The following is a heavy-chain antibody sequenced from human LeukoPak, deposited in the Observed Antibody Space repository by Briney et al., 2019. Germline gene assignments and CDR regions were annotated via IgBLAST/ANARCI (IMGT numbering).Heavy chain of an antibody. CDR3: AKDVCSSTSCSGYFQH. CDR2: MSVSSGLI. V-gene: IGHV3-23*01. CDR1: GFTLSRYS. Sequence: GGSLRLSCAASGFTLSRYSMNWVRQAPGKGLEWVSSMSVSSGLIYYADSVKGRFTISRDNSKNTLYLQMNSLRAEDTAVYYCAKDVCSSTSCSGYFQHWGQGTLVTVSS. D-gene: IGHD2-2*01. J-gene: IGHJ1*01.